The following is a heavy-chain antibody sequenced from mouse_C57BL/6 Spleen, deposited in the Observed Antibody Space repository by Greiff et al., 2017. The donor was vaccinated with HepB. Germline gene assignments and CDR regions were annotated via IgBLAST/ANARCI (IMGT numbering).Heavy chain of an antibody. CDR1: GFNIKDYY. J-gene: IGHJ3*01. D-gene: IGHD2-4*01. V-gene: IGHV14-2*01. CDR2: IDPEDGET. CDR3: ARSDYRFAY. Sequence: EVQLQQSGAELVKPGASVKLSCTASGFNIKDYYMHWVKQRTEQGLEWSGRIDPEDGETKYAPKFQGKATITADTSSNTADLQLSSLTSEDTAVYYCARSDYRFAYWGQGTLVTVSA.